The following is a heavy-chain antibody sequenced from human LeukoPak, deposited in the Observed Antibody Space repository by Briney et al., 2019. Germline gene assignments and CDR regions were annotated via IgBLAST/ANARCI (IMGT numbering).Heavy chain of an antibody. Sequence: GGSLRLSCAASGFTFSSYEMNWVRQAPGKGLEWVSYISSSGSTIYYADSVKGRFTISRDNAKNSLYLQMISLRAEDTAVYYCAKDHSSGWPYCFPYWGQGTLVTVSS. CDR2: ISSSGSTI. CDR1: GFTFSSYE. D-gene: IGHD6-19*01. J-gene: IGHJ4*02. V-gene: IGHV3-48*03. CDR3: AKDHSSGWPYCFPY.